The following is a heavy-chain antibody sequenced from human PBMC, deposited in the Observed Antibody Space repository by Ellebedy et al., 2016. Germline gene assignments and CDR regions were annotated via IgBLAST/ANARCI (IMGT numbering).Heavy chain of an antibody. CDR3: ARHSDGDDWFDP. J-gene: IGHJ5*02. D-gene: IGHD4-17*01. V-gene: IGHV1-46*04. CDR2: INPSGGST. CDR1: GYTFTTYF. Sequence: ASVKVSCKASGYTFTTYFMHWVRQAPGQGLEWMGIINPSGGSTSYAQKLQGRVTMTRDTSTSTVYMELSSLRSDDTAVYYCARHSDGDDWFDPWGQGTLVTVSS.